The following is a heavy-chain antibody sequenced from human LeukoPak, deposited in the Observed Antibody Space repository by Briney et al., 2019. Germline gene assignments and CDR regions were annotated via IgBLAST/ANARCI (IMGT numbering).Heavy chain of an antibody. V-gene: IGHV1-46*01. D-gene: IGHD4-11*01. Sequence: AASVKVSCKASGYTFTSYYMHWVRQAPGQGLEWMGIINPSGGSTSYAQKFQGRVTMTRDTSISTAYMELSRLRSDDTAVYYCARELYSNYGNFDHWGQGTLVTVSS. CDR1: GYTFTSYY. CDR2: INPSGGST. CDR3: ARELYSNYGNFDH. J-gene: IGHJ4*02.